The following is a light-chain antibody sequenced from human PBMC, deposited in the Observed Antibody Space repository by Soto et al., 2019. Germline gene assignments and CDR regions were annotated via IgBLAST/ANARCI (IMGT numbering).Light chain of an antibody. J-gene: IGKJ5*01. CDR2: HAS. CDR1: QNINNN. Sequence: DIQMTQSPASLCSSIGDIVTITCQASQNINNNLSWYQQKPGKAPNLLIYHASKLAKGVTSRFSGSGSGTDFSFIITSLQREDLATYYCQQYYGLPPLTFGQGTRLEIK. V-gene: IGKV1-33*01. CDR3: QQYYGLPPLT.